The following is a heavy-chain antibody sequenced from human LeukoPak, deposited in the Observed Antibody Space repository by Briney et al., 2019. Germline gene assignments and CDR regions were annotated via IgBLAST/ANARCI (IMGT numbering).Heavy chain of an antibody. CDR2: IFNSGST. CDR3: AFGDSSSTRCYAFDY. V-gene: IGHV4-59*01. CDR1: GGTLSSYH. J-gene: IGHJ4*02. D-gene: IGHD2-2*01. Sequence: SETLSLTCTASGGTLSSYHMSWVRQPPGKGLEWIGYIFNSGSTNYNPSLKSRVTISVDTSKNQFSLKLSYVTAADTPVYVFAFGDSSSTRCYAFDYWGQGTLVTVSS.